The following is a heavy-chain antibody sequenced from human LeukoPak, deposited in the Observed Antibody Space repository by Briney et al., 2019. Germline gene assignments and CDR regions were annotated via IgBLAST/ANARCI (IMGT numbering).Heavy chain of an antibody. CDR3: TTELDIRPNHY. CDR1: GFTFSSYG. CDR2: IRYDVINT. Sequence: GGSLRLSCAASGFTFSSYGMHWVRQAPGKGLEWVAFIRYDVINTYYADSVKGRFTISRDNSKNTLYLQMNSLRAEDTAVYYCTTELDIRPNHYWGQGTLVTVSS. D-gene: IGHD3-22*01. J-gene: IGHJ4*02. V-gene: IGHV3-30*02.